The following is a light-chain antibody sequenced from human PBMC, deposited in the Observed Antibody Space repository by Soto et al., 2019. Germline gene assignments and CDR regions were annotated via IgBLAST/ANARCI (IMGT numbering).Light chain of an antibody. Sequence: DIQMTQFPSSLTASVGXRVTITCRASQDISNFLAWYQQKPEKVPKLLIYAASTLQSGVPSRFSGSGSETDFTLTISSLQPEDFATYYCQKYNSAPQTFVQGTKVDIK. CDR1: QDISNF. CDR2: AAS. J-gene: IGKJ1*01. CDR3: QKYNSAPQT. V-gene: IGKV1-27*01.